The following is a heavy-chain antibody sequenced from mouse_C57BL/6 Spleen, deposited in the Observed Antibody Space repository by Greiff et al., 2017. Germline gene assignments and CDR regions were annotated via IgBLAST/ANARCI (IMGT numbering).Heavy chain of an antibody. V-gene: IGHV1-69*01. J-gene: IGHJ2*01. CDR3: ARFPYDGYSPDY. CDR1: GYTFTSYW. CDR2: IDPSDSYT. D-gene: IGHD2-3*01. Sequence: QVQLQQPGAELVMPGASVKLSCKASGYTFTSYWMHWVKQRPGQGLEWIGEIDPSDSYTNYNQKFKGKSTLTVDKSSSTAYMPLSSLTSEDSAVYYCARFPYDGYSPDYWGQGTTLTVSS.